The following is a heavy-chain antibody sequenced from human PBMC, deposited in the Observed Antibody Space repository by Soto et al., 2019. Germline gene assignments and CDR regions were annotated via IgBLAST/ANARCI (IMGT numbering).Heavy chain of an antibody. J-gene: IGHJ6*03. CDR2: IYYSGST. D-gene: IGHD3-10*01. CDR3: ARHGTPMVRARRLYYYYMDV. V-gene: IGHV4-59*08. Sequence: PSETLSLTCTVSGGSISSYYWSWIRQPPGKGLEWIGYIYYSGSTNYNPSLKSRVTISVDTSKNQFSLKLSSVTAADTAVYYCARHGTPMVRARRLYYYYMDVWGKGTTVTVSS. CDR1: GGSISSYY.